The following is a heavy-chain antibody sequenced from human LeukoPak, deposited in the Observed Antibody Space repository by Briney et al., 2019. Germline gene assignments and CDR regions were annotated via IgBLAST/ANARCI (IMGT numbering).Heavy chain of an antibody. CDR2: ISGSGGST. Sequence: GGSLRLSCAASGFTFSSYAMSCVRQAPGEGLEWGSAISGSGGSTYYADSVKGRFTISRDNSKNTLYLQMYSLRAEDTAVYYCAKGLLGPYYYYYRMDVWGQGTTVTVSS. CDR1: GFTFSSYA. V-gene: IGHV3-23*01. J-gene: IGHJ6*02. CDR3: AKGLLGPYYYYYRMDV.